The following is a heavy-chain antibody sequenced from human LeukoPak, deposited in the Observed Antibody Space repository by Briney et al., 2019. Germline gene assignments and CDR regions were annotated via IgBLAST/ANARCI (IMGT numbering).Heavy chain of an antibody. J-gene: IGHJ4*02. CDR1: GYSISSGYY. D-gene: IGHD5-18*01. V-gene: IGHV4-38-2*02. Sequence: SVTLSLTCTVSGYSISSGYYWGWIRQPPGKGLEWIGSIYHSGSTYYNPSLKSRVTISVDTSKNQFSLKLSSVTAADTAVYYCARDNDSGYSYALDYWGQGTLVTVSS. CDR3: ARDNDSGYSYALDY. CDR2: IYHSGST.